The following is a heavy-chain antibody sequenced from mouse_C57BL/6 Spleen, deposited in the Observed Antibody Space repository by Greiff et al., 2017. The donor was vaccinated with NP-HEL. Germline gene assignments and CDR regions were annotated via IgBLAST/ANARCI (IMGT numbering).Heavy chain of an antibody. CDR3: ARITTVPWFAY. Sequence: PLKASLPGLFAPSPSLSISFTFSVFSLTCSGVFLFRHPPVTGLDLLGVIWGGGSTNYNSALMSRLSISKDNSKSQVFLKMNSLQTDDTAMYYCARITTVPWFAYWGQGTLVTVSA. CDR1: VFSLTCSG. J-gene: IGHJ3*01. V-gene: IGHV2-9*01. CDR2: IWGGGST. D-gene: IGHD1-1*01.